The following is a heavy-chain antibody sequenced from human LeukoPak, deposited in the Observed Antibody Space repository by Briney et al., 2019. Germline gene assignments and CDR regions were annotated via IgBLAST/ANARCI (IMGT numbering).Heavy chain of an antibody. J-gene: IGHJ4*02. CDR2: IYHNGST. V-gene: IGHV4-38-2*02. CDR1: GYSISSGYY. D-gene: IGHD3-3*02. Sequence: SETLSLTCTVSGYSISSGYYWGWIRQPPGKGLEWIGNIYHNGSTDYNPSLKSRVTISVDTSKNQFSLKLSSVTAADTAVYYCASPSMTTTNDYWGQGTLVTVSS. CDR3: ASPSMTTTNDY.